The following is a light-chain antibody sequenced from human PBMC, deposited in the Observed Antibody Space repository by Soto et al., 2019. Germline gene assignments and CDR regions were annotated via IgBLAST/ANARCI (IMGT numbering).Light chain of an antibody. CDR2: SNN. CDR3: AAWDDSLNGWV. V-gene: IGLV1-44*01. J-gene: IGLJ3*02. Sequence: QSVLTQPPSASGTPGQRVTISCSGSSSNIGINTVNWYQQLPGTAPKVLIYSNNERPSGVPDRLSGSKSDTSASLAISGLQSEDEADYYCAAWDDSLNGWVFGGGTKLTVL. CDR1: SSNIGINT.